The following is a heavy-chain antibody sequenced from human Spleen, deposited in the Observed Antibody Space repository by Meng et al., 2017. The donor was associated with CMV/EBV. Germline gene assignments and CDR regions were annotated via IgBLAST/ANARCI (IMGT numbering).Heavy chain of an antibody. CDR3: ARELMVRGGPSAY. CDR1: GYTFTGNY. D-gene: IGHD3-10*01. V-gene: IGHV1-2*06. CDR2: INPNTGGT. Sequence: VQLVRSRAEVKKPGASVKVSCKASGYTFTGNYIHWVRQAPGQGLEWMGRINPNTGGTNSAQEFQGRVTMTRDTSISTAYMELSRLRSDYTAVYFCARELMVRGGPSAYWGQGTLVTVSS. J-gene: IGHJ4*02.